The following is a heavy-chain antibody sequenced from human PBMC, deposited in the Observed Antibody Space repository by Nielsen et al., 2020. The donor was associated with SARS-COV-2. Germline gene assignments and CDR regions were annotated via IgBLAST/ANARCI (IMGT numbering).Heavy chain of an antibody. CDR2: ISGSGGST. J-gene: IGHJ6*02. CDR1: GFTFSSYA. Sequence: GESLKISCAASGFTFSSYAMSWVRQAPGKGLEWVSAISGSGGSTYYADSVKGRFTISRDNSKNTLYLQMNSLRAEDTAVYYCAKGLGSYGFSYYYYGMDVWGQGTTVTVSS. CDR3: AKGLGSYGFSYYYYGMDV. V-gene: IGHV3-23*01. D-gene: IGHD5-18*01.